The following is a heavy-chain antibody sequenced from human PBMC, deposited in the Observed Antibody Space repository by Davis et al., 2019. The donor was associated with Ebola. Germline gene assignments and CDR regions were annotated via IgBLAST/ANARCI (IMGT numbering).Heavy chain of an antibody. CDR1: GGSFSDYY. J-gene: IGHJ4*02. CDR2: INHSGST. D-gene: IGHD6-19*01. V-gene: IGHV4-34*01. CDR3: ARAQWLPTAYFDF. Sequence: SETLSLTCAVHGGSFSDYYWNWIRQAPGKGLEWIGEINHSGSTNYNPSLKSRVVISADTSKKQFSLRLTSVTAADTAVYYCARAQWLPTAYFDFWGQGALVTVSS.